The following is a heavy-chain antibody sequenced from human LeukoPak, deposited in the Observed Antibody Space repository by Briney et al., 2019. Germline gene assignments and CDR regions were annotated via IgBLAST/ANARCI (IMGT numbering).Heavy chain of an antibody. V-gene: IGHV4-30-2*01. CDR2: INHSGST. J-gene: IGHJ5*02. D-gene: IGHD1-26*01. CDR1: GGSISSGGYY. CDR3: ARGGPDTSGEVGRRTPVPNNWFDP. Sequence: SQTLSLTCTVSGGSISSGGYYWSWIRQPPGKGLEWIGEINHSGSTNYNPSLKSRVTISVDTSKNQFSLKLSSVTAADTAVYYCARGGPDTSGEVGRRTPVPNNWFDPWGQGTLVTVSS.